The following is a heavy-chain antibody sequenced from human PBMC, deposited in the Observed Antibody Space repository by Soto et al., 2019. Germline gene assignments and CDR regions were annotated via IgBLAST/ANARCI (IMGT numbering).Heavy chain of an antibody. Sequence: QVQLVQSGAEVKKPGASVKISCEASGYTSTGYVMHWVRQAPGQRPEWMGWISTGTGNTRSSQRFQGRVTFTGDASASTFYMGLSSLTYEDTAVYYCARAGIKAGIRPWGDAFDIWGQVTMVTVSS. CDR2: ISTGTGNT. CDR1: GYTSTGYV. V-gene: IGHV1-3*04. D-gene: IGHD3-10*01. J-gene: IGHJ3*02. CDR3: ARAGIKAGIRPWGDAFDI.